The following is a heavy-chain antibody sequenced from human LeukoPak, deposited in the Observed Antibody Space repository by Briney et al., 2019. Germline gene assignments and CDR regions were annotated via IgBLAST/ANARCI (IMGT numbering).Heavy chain of an antibody. CDR3: AREYRVRHIWQQLVQSNWFDP. V-gene: IGHV1-69*04. J-gene: IGHJ5*02. D-gene: IGHD6-13*01. CDR1: GGTFSSYA. CDR2: IVPILGIA. Sequence: GASVKVSCKASGGTFSSYAISWVRQAPGQGLEWMGRIVPILGIANYAQKFQGRVTITADKSTSTAYMELSSLRSEDTAVYYCAREYRVRHIWQQLVQSNWFDPWGQGTLVTVSS.